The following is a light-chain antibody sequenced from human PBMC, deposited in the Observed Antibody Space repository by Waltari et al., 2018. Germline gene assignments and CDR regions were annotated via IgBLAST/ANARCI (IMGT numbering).Light chain of an antibody. V-gene: IGKV3-20*01. J-gene: IGKJ4*01. CDR2: DSS. Sequence: EVILTQSPDTLSLSPGPRATLSCRSSQNITNNYFAWYQQKPGLAPRPLNYDSSSRATGVPDRFSGSGSGTDFTLTIGRLEPEDYAVYYCQQYENSPLTFGGGTQVETK. CDR1: QNITNNY. CDR3: QQYENSPLT.